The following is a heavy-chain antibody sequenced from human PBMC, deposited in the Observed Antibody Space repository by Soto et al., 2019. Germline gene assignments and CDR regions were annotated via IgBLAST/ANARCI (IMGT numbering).Heavy chain of an antibody. CDR2: ISYDGSNK. Sequence: GGSLRLSCAASGFTFSSYGMHWVRQAPGKGLEWVAVISYDGSNKYYADSVKGRFTISRDNSKNTLYLQMNSLRAEDTAVYYCAKDYHYYDSSGYYYLEESIDYWGQGTLVTVSS. J-gene: IGHJ4*02. CDR1: GFTFSSYG. D-gene: IGHD3-22*01. CDR3: AKDYHYYDSSGYYYLEESIDY. V-gene: IGHV3-30*18.